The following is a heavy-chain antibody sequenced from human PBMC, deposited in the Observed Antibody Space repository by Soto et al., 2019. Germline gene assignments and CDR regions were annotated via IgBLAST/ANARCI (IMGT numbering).Heavy chain of an antibody. CDR2: TSYDGGNK. D-gene: IGHD6-13*01. V-gene: IGHV3-30*18. Sequence: QVQLVESGGGVVQPGRSLRLSCAASGFTFSSYAMHWVRQAPGKGLEWVALTSYDGGNKYYADSVKGRFTISRDNSKNTLFLQMNSLRPEDTAVYYCAKPKYISSWYRGGFDCWGQGALVTVSS. CDR1: GFTFSSYA. CDR3: AKPKYISSWYRGGFDC. J-gene: IGHJ4*02.